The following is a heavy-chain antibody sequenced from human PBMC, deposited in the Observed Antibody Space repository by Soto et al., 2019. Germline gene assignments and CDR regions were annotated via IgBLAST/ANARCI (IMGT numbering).Heavy chain of an antibody. D-gene: IGHD2-8*02. J-gene: IGHJ6*02. V-gene: IGHV3-23*01. CDR3: AKDQGAGDYYYYYGMDV. Sequence: GGSLRLSCAASGLTFSSYAMSWVRQAPGKGLEWVSAISGSGGSTYYADSVKGRFTISRDNSKNTLYLQMNSLRAEDTAVYYCAKDQGAGDYYYYYGMDVWGQGTTVTVSS. CDR2: ISGSGGST. CDR1: GLTFSSYA.